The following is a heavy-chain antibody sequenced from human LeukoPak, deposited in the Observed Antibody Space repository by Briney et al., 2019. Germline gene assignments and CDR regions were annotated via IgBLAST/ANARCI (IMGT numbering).Heavy chain of an antibody. CDR3: AKEGRDGFNYDY. V-gene: IGHV3-30*18. CDR1: RFTFSSYG. Sequence: GGSLRLSCAASRFTFSSYGMHWVRQAPGKGLEWVAVISYDGSNKYYADSVKGRFTVSRDNSKNALYLQMNSLRAEDTAVYYCAKEGRDGFNYDYWGQGTLVTVFS. D-gene: IGHD5-24*01. CDR2: ISYDGSNK. J-gene: IGHJ4*02.